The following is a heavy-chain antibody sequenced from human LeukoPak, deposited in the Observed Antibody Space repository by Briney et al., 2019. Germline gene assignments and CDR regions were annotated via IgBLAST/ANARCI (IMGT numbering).Heavy chain of an antibody. CDR1: GYSFTSYW. CDR3: ARHSRYYGSGSYYNLLGPNWFDP. V-gene: IGHV5-51*01. CDR2: IYPGDSDT. Sequence: GESLKISCKGSGYSFTSYWIGWVRQMPGKGLEWMGIIYPGDSDTRYSPSFQGQVTISADKSISTAYLQWSSLKASDTAMYYCARHSRYYGSGSYYNLLGPNWFDPWGQGTLVTVSS. J-gene: IGHJ5*02. D-gene: IGHD3-10*01.